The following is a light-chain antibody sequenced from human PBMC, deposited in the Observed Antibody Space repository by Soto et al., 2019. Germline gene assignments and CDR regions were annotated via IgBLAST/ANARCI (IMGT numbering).Light chain of an antibody. CDR3: QQANSYPWT. J-gene: IGKJ1*01. CDR2: DAI. V-gene: IGKV3-15*01. Sequence: EKFRSHAPATLSVSPGERVRLSCMASQNIHNHMSLFLQKPGQTPRLLIYDAIIRAADVPARFSGSWSGTEFTLTISSLQPEDFATYYCQQANSYPWTFGQGTKVDIK. CDR1: QNIHNH.